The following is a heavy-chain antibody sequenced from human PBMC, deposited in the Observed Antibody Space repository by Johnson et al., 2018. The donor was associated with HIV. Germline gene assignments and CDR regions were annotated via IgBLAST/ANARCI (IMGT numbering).Heavy chain of an antibody. Sequence: VQLVESGGGLLQPGGSLRLSCAASGLTFSSYGMSWVRQAPGKGLEWVSGISGSGGSTSYADSVKGRFTISSDNSKNTLYLQMNSLRPGDTAVYYCAKADDILTGYYKGFDAFDIWGQGTMVTVS. J-gene: IGHJ3*02. CDR1: GLTFSSYG. CDR3: AKADDILTGYYKGFDAFDI. D-gene: IGHD3-9*01. V-gene: IGHV3-23*04. CDR2: ISGSGGST.